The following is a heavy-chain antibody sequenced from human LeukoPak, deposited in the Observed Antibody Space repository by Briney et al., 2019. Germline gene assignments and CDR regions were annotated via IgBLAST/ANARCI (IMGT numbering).Heavy chain of an antibody. J-gene: IGHJ4*02. D-gene: IGHD5-12*01. CDR3: ARGRGYSGYDYFDY. CDR1: GFTVSSNY. Sequence: GGSLRLSCAASGFTVSSNYMSWVRQAPGKGLEWVSYISSSGSTIYYADSVKGRFTTSRDNAKNSLYLQMNSLRAEDTAVYYCARGRGYSGYDYFDYWGQGTLVTVSS. CDR2: ISSSGSTI. V-gene: IGHV3-11*01.